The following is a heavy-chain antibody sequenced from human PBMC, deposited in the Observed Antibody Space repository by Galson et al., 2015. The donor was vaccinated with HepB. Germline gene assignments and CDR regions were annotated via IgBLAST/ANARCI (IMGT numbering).Heavy chain of an antibody. CDR1: GFTFSDFW. Sequence: SLRLSCAASGFTFSDFWMSWVRQAPGKGLEWVANIRQDGNEKFHVDSVKGRFTISRDNADNSLYLQMNSLRAEDTAVYYCARGGMYGDYNDWWGQGTLVTVSS. CDR2: IRQDGNEK. V-gene: IGHV3-7*03. J-gene: IGHJ4*02. CDR3: ARGGMYGDYNDW. D-gene: IGHD4-17*01.